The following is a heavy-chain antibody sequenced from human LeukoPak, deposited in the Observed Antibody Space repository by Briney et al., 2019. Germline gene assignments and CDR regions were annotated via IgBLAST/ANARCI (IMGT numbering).Heavy chain of an antibody. CDR3: AKDLQSLIHSSSPN. CDR2: ISGSGGST. J-gene: IGHJ4*02. Sequence: GGSLRLSCAASGLTFSSYAMSWVRQAPGKGLEWVSAISGSGGSTYYADSVKGRFTISRDNSKNTLYLQMNSLRAEDTAVYYCAKDLQSLIHSSSPNWGQGTLVTVSS. CDR1: GLTFSSYA. V-gene: IGHV3-23*01. D-gene: IGHD6-6*01.